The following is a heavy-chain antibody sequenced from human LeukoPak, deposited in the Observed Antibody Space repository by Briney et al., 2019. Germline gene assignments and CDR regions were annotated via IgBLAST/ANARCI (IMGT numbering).Heavy chain of an antibody. Sequence: GASVKVSCKASGYTFTSYAMNWVRQAPGQGLEWMGWINTNTGNPTYAQGFTGRFVFSLDTSVSTAYLQISSLKAEDTAVYYCARDNFWSGYYTFSAYYYMDVWGKGTTVTVSS. CDR3: ARDNFWSGYYTFSAYYYMDV. CDR2: INTNTGNP. D-gene: IGHD3-3*01. V-gene: IGHV7-4-1*02. CDR1: GYTFTSYA. J-gene: IGHJ6*03.